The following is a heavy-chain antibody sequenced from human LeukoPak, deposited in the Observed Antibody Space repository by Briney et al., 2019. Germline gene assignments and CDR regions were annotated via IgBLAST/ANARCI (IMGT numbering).Heavy chain of an antibody. D-gene: IGHD3-16*01. J-gene: IGHJ4*02. Sequence: GGSLRLSCAASGFIVSNKYMSCVPQAPGKGLEWVSVIYSGTNTYYAESVQGRFTISRDTSRNTLYLQMNSLRAEDTAVYYCTRLGPYYFDSWGQGTLVIVSS. CDR3: TRLGPYYFDS. V-gene: IGHV3-53*01. CDR2: IYSGTNT. CDR1: GFIVSNKY.